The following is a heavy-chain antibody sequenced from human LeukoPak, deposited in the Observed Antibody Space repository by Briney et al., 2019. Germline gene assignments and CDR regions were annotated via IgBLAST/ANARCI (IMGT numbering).Heavy chain of an antibody. V-gene: IGHV1-3*01. CDR3: ARGEPLGDKGFDY. J-gene: IGHJ4*02. CDR1: GYTFTSYA. D-gene: IGHD1-14*01. CDR2: INAGNGNT. Sequence: ASVKASCKASGYTFTSYAMHWVRQAPGQRLEWMGWINAGNGNTKYSQKFQGRVALTRDTSTSTVYMELSSLKSEDSAVYHCARGEPLGDKGFDYWGQGTLVTVSS.